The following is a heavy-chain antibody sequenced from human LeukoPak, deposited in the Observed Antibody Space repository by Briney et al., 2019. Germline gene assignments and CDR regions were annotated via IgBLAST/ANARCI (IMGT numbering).Heavy chain of an antibody. D-gene: IGHD6-19*01. Sequence: GGSLRLSCAASGFTFSSYSMNWVRQAPGKGLEWVSSISSSSSYIYYADSVKGRFTISRDNAKNSLYLQMNSLRAEDTAVYYCAKDLGQWLVLHGMDVWGQGTTVTVSS. V-gene: IGHV3-21*01. CDR3: AKDLGQWLVLHGMDV. CDR1: GFTFSSYS. J-gene: IGHJ6*02. CDR2: ISSSSSYI.